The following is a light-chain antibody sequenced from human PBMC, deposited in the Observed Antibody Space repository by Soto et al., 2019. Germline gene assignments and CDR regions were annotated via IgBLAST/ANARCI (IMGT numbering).Light chain of an antibody. J-gene: IGLJ1*01. Sequence: QSVLTQPPSASGSPGQSVTISCSGTSSEVGGYNYVSWHQQHPGKAPKLMIYEVSKRPSGVPDRFSGSKSGNTASLIVSGLQAEDEADYYCSSYAGSNNFVFGTGTKVTVL. CDR2: EVS. CDR3: SSYAGSNNFV. V-gene: IGLV2-8*01. CDR1: SSEVGGYNY.